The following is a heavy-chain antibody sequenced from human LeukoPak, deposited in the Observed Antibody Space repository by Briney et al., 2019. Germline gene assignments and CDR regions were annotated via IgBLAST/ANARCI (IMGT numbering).Heavy chain of an antibody. D-gene: IGHD2-15*01. Sequence: GASVKVSCKASGYTFTSYAMNWVRQAPGQGLEWMGWINTNTGNPTYAQGFTGRFVFSLDTSVSTAYLQISSLKAEDTAVYYCARIVVVVVAATRTPTYYMDVWGKGTTVTVSS. CDR2: INTNTGNP. J-gene: IGHJ6*03. CDR3: ARIVVVVVAATRTPTYYMDV. CDR1: GYTFTSYA. V-gene: IGHV7-4-1*02.